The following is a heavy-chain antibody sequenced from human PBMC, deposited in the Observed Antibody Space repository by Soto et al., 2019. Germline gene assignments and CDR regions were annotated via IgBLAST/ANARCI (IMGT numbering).Heavy chain of an antibody. V-gene: IGHV2-5*02. CDR1: GFSLDTSGVG. Sequence: QITLRESGPAVVRPTRTLTLTCTFSGFSLDTSGVGVGWIRQPPGKALEWLALIYWDDDKRYSPSLKNRVTIPRDTSKTQVVLVMTNMDPVDTGTYYCARDSSGWFGFDYWGQGVLVTVSS. CDR3: ARDSSGWFGFDY. CDR2: IYWDDDK. J-gene: IGHJ4*02. D-gene: IGHD6-19*01.